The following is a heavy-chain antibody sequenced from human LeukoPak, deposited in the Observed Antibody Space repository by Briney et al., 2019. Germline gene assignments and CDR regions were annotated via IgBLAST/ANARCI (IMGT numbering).Heavy chain of an antibody. CDR1: GYSSTSYW. Sequence: GESLKISCKGSGYSSTSYWIGWVRRMPGKGLEWMGIIYPGDSDTRYSPSFQGQVTISADKSISTAYLQWSSLKASDTAMYYCARHCSSTSCHGLGAFDIWGQGTMVTVSS. D-gene: IGHD2-2*01. J-gene: IGHJ3*02. CDR2: IYPGDSDT. CDR3: ARHCSSTSCHGLGAFDI. V-gene: IGHV5-51*01.